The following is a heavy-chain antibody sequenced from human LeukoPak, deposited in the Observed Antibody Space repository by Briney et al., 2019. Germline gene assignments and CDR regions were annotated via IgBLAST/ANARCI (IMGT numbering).Heavy chain of an antibody. CDR1: GFTFTSSA. D-gene: IGHD1-1*01. Sequence: SVKVSCKSSGFTFTSSAVQWVRQARGQGLEWIGWIVVGSGNTNYAQKFQERVTINRDMSTSTAYMELSSLRSEDTAVYYCATDGVTTGTKTALGYWGQGTLVTVSS. V-gene: IGHV1-58*01. J-gene: IGHJ4*02. CDR3: ATDGVTTGTKTALGY. CDR2: IVVGSGNT.